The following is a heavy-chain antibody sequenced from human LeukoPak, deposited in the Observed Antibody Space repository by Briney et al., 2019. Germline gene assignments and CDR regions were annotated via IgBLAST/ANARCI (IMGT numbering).Heavy chain of an antibody. CDR3: ARGPLDSGSYYPY. D-gene: IGHD1-26*01. J-gene: IGHJ4*02. CDR2: INPNSGGT. V-gene: IGHV1-2*02. CDR1: GYTFTGYY. Sequence: ASVKVSCKASGYTFTGYYMHWVRQAPGQGLEWMGWINPNSGGTNYAQKVQGRVTMTRDTSISTAYMELSRLRSDDTAVYYCARGPLDSGSYYPYWGQGTLVTVSS.